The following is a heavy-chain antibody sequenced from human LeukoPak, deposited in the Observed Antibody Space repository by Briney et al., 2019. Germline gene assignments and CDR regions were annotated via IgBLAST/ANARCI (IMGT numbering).Heavy chain of an antibody. CDR1: GGTFRSYV. CDR2: IIPIFGAS. Sequence: SAKVSCKASGGTFRSYVVSWVRLAPGQGLEWMGGIIPIFGASKYAQKFQGRVTITTDESTSTAYMELSSLRSEDTAVYYCSRHAGYNWKDGIDFWGQGTLVTVAS. J-gene: IGHJ4*02. V-gene: IGHV1-69*05. CDR3: SRHAGYNWKDGIDF. D-gene: IGHD1-20*01.